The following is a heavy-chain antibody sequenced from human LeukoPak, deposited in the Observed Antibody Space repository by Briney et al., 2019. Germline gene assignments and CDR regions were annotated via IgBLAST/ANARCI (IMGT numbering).Heavy chain of an antibody. D-gene: IGHD2-15*01. V-gene: IGHV3-43*02. CDR2: ISGDGISI. Sequence: PGGSLRLSCATSGFTLDDFAMHWVRQPPGKGLEWVSLISGDGISIYNADSVKGRFIISRDNNNSSLYLEMNSLRTEDTAFYYCAKDTRNAVVSRGYGIDVWGQGTPVTVSS. J-gene: IGHJ6*02. CDR1: GFTLDDFA. CDR3: AKDTRNAVVSRGYGIDV.